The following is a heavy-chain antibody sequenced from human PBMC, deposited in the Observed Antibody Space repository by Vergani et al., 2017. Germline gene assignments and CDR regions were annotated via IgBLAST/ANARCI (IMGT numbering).Heavy chain of an antibody. CDR1: GGSVSGRGYY. Sequence: QLLLQESGPGVVKPSETLSLICNVSGGSVSGRGYYWGWVRQSPGKGLEWIGTMYYSGSTYHNPSIKSLVSMCVDTSKSQFSLKLSPVTAADTAVYYCTRHSAVFAANNWFDPWGQGTLVTVSS. J-gene: IGHJ5*02. CDR2: MYYSGST. D-gene: IGHD2-15*01. V-gene: IGHV4-39*01. CDR3: TRHSAVFAANNWFDP.